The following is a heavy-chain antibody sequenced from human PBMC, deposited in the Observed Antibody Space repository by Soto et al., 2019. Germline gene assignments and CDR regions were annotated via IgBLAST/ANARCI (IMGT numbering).Heavy chain of an antibody. V-gene: IGHV3-48*02. CDR1: GFTFSSYS. CDR3: ARDNARSSGYFYRAEYFQH. Sequence: GGSLRLSCAASGFTFSSYSMNWVRQAPGKGLEWVSYISSSSSTIYYADSVKGRFTISRDNAKNSLYLQMNSLRDEDTAVYYCARDNARSSGYFYRAEYFQHWGQGTLVTVSS. J-gene: IGHJ1*01. D-gene: IGHD3-22*01. CDR2: ISSSSSTI.